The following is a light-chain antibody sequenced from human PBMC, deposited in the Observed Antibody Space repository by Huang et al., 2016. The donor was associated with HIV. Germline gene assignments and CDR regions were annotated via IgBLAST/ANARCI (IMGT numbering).Light chain of an antibody. CDR1: QSLLYTLNNKNY. Sequence: DIVMTQSPDFLSVSPGERATINCKSSQSLLYTLNNKNYLAWFQQRAGRPPKLLLEWSTTRESGMSDRFSGSGSGTDFTLTIDNVQAEDVAIYFCQQYYSVPQTFGRGTKVEIK. CDR3: QQYYSVPQT. V-gene: IGKV4-1*01. J-gene: IGKJ1*01. CDR2: WST.